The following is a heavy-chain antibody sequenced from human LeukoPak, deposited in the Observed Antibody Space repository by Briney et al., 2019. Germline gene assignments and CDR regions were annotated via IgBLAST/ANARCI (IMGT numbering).Heavy chain of an antibody. D-gene: IGHD5-24*01. CDR3: ARDVSGDGYPHAFDI. V-gene: IGHV1-2*02. CDR1: GYTFTGYY. CDR2: INPNSGGT. Sequence: PGASVKVSCKASGYTFTGYYMHWVRQAPGQGLEWMGWINPNSGGTNYAQKFQGRVTMTRDTSISTAYMELSRLRSEDTAVYYCARDVSGDGYPHAFDIWGQGTMVTVSS. J-gene: IGHJ3*02.